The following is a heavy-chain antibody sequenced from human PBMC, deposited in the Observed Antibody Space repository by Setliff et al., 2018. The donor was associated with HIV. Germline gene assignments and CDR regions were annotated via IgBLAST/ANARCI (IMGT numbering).Heavy chain of an antibody. D-gene: IGHD2-21*02. CDR2: IFTSGDT. V-gene: IGHV4-4*09. CDR3: ATLDPSGGNFLAY. CDR1: GVSISNYY. J-gene: IGHJ4*02. Sequence: SETLSLTCTVSGVSISNYYWNWIRQPPGKGLEWIGYIFTSGDTNYNPSLRSRVTLSVDTSKNQVSLKLGSVTAADTAVYYCATLDPSGGNFLAYWGQGTLVTVSS.